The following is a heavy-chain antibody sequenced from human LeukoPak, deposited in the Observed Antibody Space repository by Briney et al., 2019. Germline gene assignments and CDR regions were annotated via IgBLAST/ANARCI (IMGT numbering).Heavy chain of an antibody. Sequence: GGSLRLSCAASGFTFSGSAMHWVRQASGKGLEWVGRIRSKANSYATAYAASVKGRFTISRDDSKNTAYLQMNSLKTEDTAVYYCTTYSNYADFDFWGQGTLVTVSS. CDR2: IRSKANSYAT. D-gene: IGHD4-11*01. CDR3: TTYSNYADFDF. V-gene: IGHV3-73*01. J-gene: IGHJ4*02. CDR1: GFTFSGSA.